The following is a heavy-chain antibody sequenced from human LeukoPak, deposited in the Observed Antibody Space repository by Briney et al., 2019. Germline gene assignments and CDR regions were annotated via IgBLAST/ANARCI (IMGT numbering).Heavy chain of an antibody. Sequence: SETLSLTCTVSGGSISSNSYYWGWIRQPPGKGLEWIGTIYYSGSTYYNPSLKSRVTISVDTSKNQFSLKLSSVTAADTAVYYCARQRIVVVPAASSGSNWFDPWGQGTLVTVSS. CDR2: IYYSGST. J-gene: IGHJ5*02. CDR3: ARQRIVVVPAASSGSNWFDP. CDR1: GGSISSNSYY. V-gene: IGHV4-39*01. D-gene: IGHD2-2*01.